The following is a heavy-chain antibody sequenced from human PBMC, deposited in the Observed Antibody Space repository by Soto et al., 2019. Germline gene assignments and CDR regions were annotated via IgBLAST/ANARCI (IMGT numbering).Heavy chain of an antibody. V-gene: IGHV4-34*01. CDR1: GGSFSGYY. J-gene: IGHJ4*02. CDR2: INHSGST. CDR3: GRDELYYGDYLAY. D-gene: IGHD4-17*01. Sequence: SETLSLTCAFYGGSFSGYYWSLIRQPPGKGLEWIGEINHSGSTNYNPSLKSRVTISRDNSKNTLYLQMNSLRAEDTAVYYCGRDELYYGDYLAYWGQGTLVTVSS.